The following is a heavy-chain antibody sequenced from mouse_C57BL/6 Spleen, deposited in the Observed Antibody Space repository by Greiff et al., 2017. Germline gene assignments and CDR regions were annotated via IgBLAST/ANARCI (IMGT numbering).Heavy chain of an antibody. CDR3: TRGSRGYYFDY. Sequence: EVQLQQSGAELVRPGASVKLSCTASGFNIKDYYMHWVKQRPEQGLEWIGRIDPEDGDTEYAPKFQGKATMTAATSSNKAYLQLSSLTSEDTAVYYCTRGSRGYYFDYWGQGTTLTVSS. CDR2: IDPEDGDT. CDR1: GFNIKDYY. V-gene: IGHV14-1*01. J-gene: IGHJ2*01.